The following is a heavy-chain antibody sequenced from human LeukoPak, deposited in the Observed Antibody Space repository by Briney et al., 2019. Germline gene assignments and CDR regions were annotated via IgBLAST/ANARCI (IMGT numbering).Heavy chain of an antibody. D-gene: IGHD2-21*02. CDR2: ISGSGGST. V-gene: IGHV3-23*01. Sequence: GGSLRLSCAASGFTFSSYAMSWVRQAPGKGLEWVSAISGSGGSTYYADSVKGRLTISSVNSKNTLYLQMNSLRAEGTAVYYCAKDRGDPLGYYYYMDVWGKGTTVTVSS. CDR1: GFTFSSYA. CDR3: AKDRGDPLGYYYYMDV. J-gene: IGHJ6*03.